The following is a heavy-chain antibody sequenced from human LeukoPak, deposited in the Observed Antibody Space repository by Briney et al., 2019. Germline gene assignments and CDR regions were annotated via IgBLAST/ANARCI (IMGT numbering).Heavy chain of an antibody. D-gene: IGHD2-15*01. V-gene: IGHV4-61*01. CDR1: GGSVSSGSYY. CDR3: ASTVVVAATRSFDP. CDR2: IYYSGST. J-gene: IGHJ5*02. Sequence: PSETLSLTCTASGGSVSSGSYYWSWIRQPPGKGLEWIGYIYYSGSTDYNPSLKSRVTISVDTSKNQFSLKLSSVTAADTAVYYCASTVVVAATRSFDPWGQGTLVTVSS.